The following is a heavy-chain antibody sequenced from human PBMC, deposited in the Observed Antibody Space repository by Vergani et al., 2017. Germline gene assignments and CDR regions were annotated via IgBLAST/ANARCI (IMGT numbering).Heavy chain of an antibody. CDR1: GFTFSSYW. CDR3: ARAYDILTGYYPSYYFDY. J-gene: IGHJ4*02. Sequence: EVHLVESGGGLVQPGGSLRLSCAASGFTFSSYWMSWVRQAPGKGLEWVANIKQEGSEKYYVDSVKGRFTISRDNAKNSMYLQMNSLRAEDTAVYYCARAYDILTGYYPSYYFDYWGQGTLVTVSS. CDR2: IKQEGSEK. D-gene: IGHD3-9*01. V-gene: IGHV3-7*01.